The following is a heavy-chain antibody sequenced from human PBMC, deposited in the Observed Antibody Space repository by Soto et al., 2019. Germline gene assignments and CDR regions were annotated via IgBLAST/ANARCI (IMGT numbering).Heavy chain of an antibody. Sequence: GGSLRLSCAASGFTFSWYTMNWVRQAPGKGLEWVSSISASSTYIYYADSVKGRFAISRDNAKNSLYQQMNSLRAEDTAVYYCVPYYFSSLDYWGQGALVTVSS. V-gene: IGHV3-21*01. D-gene: IGHD3-10*01. J-gene: IGHJ4*02. CDR3: VPYYFSSLDY. CDR2: ISASSTYI. CDR1: GFTFSWYT.